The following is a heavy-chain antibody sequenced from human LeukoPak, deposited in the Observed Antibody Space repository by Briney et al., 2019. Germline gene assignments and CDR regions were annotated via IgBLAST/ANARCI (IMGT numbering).Heavy chain of an antibody. CDR3: ARDPHSHFWSGYRGNWFDP. CDR2: INSDGSST. Sequence: GGSLRLSCAASGFTFSSYWMHWVRQAPGKGLVWVSRINSDGSSTSYADYVKGRFTISRDNAKNTLYLQMNSLRAEDTAVYYCARDPHSHFWSGYRGNWFDPWGQGTLVTVSS. V-gene: IGHV3-74*01. CDR1: GFTFSSYW. J-gene: IGHJ5*02. D-gene: IGHD3-3*02.